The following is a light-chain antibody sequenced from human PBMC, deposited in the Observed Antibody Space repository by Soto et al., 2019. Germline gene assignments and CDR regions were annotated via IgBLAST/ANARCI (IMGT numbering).Light chain of an antibody. Sequence: DIVLTQSPLSLPVTPGEPASISCRSSQSLLHRNGYNYLDWYLQKPGQSPLLLIYLGSNRASGVPDRFSGSGSGTDFTLKISRVEAEDVGVYYCMQALQTPLTFGGGTKVEIK. J-gene: IGKJ4*01. CDR1: QSLLHRNGYNY. CDR2: LGS. CDR3: MQALQTPLT. V-gene: IGKV2-28*01.